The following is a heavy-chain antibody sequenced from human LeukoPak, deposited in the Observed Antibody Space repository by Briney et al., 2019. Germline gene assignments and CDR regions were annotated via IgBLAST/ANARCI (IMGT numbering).Heavy chain of an antibody. J-gene: IGHJ4*02. Sequence: SVKVSCKASGGTFSSYAISWVRQAPGQGLEWMGGIIPIFGTANYAQKFQGRVTITADESTSTAYMELSSLRSEDTAVYYCASNNVDTAMVTAWDLDYWGQGTLVTVSS. V-gene: IGHV1-69*13. D-gene: IGHD5-18*01. CDR1: GGTFSSYA. CDR3: ASNNVDTAMVTAWDLDY. CDR2: IIPIFGTA.